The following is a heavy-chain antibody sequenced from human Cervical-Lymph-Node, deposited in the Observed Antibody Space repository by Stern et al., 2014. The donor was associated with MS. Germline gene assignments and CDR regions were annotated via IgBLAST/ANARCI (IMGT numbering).Heavy chain of an antibody. CDR2: INGDGSGT. Sequence: EVQLVESGGGLIQSGGSLRLSCAASGFSFSSYWMHWVRQVPEKGLVWGSRINGDGSGTSYADSVKGRFTISRDNAKNILYLQMNSLKAEDTAVYYCVRDDVPTRTGLGDYWGQGTLVTVSS. CDR1: GFSFSSYW. J-gene: IGHJ4*02. CDR3: VRDDVPTRTGLGDY. D-gene: IGHD1-14*01. V-gene: IGHV3-74*01.